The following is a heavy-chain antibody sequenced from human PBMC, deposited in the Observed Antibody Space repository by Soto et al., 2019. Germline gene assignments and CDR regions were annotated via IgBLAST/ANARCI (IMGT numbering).Heavy chain of an antibody. Sequence: SETLSLTCTVSGGSISSSSYYWGWIRQPPGKGLEWIGSIYYSGSTYYNPSLKSRVTISVDTSKNQFSLKLSSVTAAGTAVYYCASPTPPHVEMATTWGQGTLVTVSS. V-gene: IGHV4-39*01. CDR3: ASPTPPHVEMATT. CDR1: GGSISSSSYY. D-gene: IGHD1-1*01. CDR2: IYYSGST. J-gene: IGHJ4*02.